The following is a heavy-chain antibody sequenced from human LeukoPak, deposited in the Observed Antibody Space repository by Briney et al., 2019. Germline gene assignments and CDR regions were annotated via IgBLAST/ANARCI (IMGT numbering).Heavy chain of an antibody. J-gene: IGHJ4*02. V-gene: IGHV3-49*04. CDR3: ARAPYSNYVNLDF. CDR2: ISSKVYGGTT. CDR1: DFPFCDYT. Sequence: PGRSLRLSCTASDFPFCDYTMTWVRQAPGKGLEWVGFISSKVYGGTTEYAASVRGRFTISRDDSKSIPYLQMNSLRTEDTAVYHCARAPYSNYVNLDFWGQGTLVTVSS. D-gene: IGHD4-11*01.